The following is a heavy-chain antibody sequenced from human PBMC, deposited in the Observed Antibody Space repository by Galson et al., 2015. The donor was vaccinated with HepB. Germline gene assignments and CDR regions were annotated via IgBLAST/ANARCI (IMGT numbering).Heavy chain of an antibody. D-gene: IGHD5-24*01. V-gene: IGHV3-23*01. CDR1: GFTFSSYA. CDR3: AKDLEGDGYNWWFFDL. Sequence: SLRLSCAASGFTFSSYALTWVRQAPGKGLDWVSAISGRGGRTYYADSVKGRFTISRDNSRNTLYLQMNSLKAEDTAVYYCAKDLEGDGYNWWFFDLWGRGTLVTVSS. J-gene: IGHJ2*01. CDR2: ISGRGGRT.